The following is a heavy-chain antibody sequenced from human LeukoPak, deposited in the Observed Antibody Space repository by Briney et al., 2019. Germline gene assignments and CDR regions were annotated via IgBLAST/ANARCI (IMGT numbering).Heavy chain of an antibody. D-gene: IGHD5-12*01. CDR1: GFTFSNYW. V-gene: IGHV3-7*03. CDR2: IKTDGSEK. J-gene: IGHJ5*02. CDR3: AKSGDIVATIWNNWFDP. Sequence: GGSLRLSCEGSGFTFSNYWMGWVRQAPGKGLQWVANIKTDGSEKYYVDSVKGRFTISRDNAKNSLYLQMSSLRAEDTAVYYCAKSGDIVATIWNNWFDPWGQGTLVTVSS.